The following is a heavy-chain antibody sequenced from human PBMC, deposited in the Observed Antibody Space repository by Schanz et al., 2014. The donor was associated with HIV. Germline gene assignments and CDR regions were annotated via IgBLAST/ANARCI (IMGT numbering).Heavy chain of an antibody. D-gene: IGHD2-2*01. Sequence: QVQLVQSGAEVKKPGSSVKVSCKASGGTFNTYAINWVRLAPGQGLEWMGGTIPIFGTTNYAQKFQGRVTITADKSTTTSYMELSSLRSEDTAVYYCARTVVPAKREYAMDVWGQGTTVSVSS. CDR1: GGTFNTYA. V-gene: IGHV1-69*06. J-gene: IGHJ6*02. CDR3: ARTVVPAKREYAMDV. CDR2: TIPIFGTT.